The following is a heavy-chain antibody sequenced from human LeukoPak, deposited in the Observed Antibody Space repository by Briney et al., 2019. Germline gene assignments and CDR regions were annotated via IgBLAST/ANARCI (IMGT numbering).Heavy chain of an antibody. CDR1: GFTFSSYE. J-gene: IGHJ4*02. CDR3: AREPLYYYDSSGSFDY. Sequence: GXSLRLSCAASGFTFSSYEMNWVRQAPGKGLEWVSYISSSGSTIYYADSVKGRLTISRDNAKNSLYLQMNSLRAEDTAVYYCAREPLYYYDSSGSFDYWGQGTLVTVSS. V-gene: IGHV3-48*03. CDR2: ISSSGSTI. D-gene: IGHD3-22*01.